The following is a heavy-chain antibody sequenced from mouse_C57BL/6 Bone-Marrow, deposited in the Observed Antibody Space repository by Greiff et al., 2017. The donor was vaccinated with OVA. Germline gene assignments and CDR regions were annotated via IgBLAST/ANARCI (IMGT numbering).Heavy chain of an antibody. Sequence: QVQLQQPGAELVKPGASVKLSCKASGYTFTSYWMQWVKQRPGQGLEWIGEIDPSDSYTNYNQKFKGKATLTVDTSSSTAYMQLSSLTSEDSAVYYCARWGIYYYGSSRYWYFDVWGTGTTVTVSS. J-gene: IGHJ1*03. CDR3: ARWGIYYYGSSRYWYFDV. CDR2: IDPSDSYT. CDR1: GYTFTSYW. V-gene: IGHV1-50*01. D-gene: IGHD1-1*01.